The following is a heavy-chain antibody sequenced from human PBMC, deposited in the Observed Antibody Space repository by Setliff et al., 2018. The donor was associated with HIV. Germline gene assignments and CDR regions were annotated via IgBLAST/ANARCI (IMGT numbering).Heavy chain of an antibody. CDR2: IHPNTGST. CDR3: AKQGYSDSLYAFDV. V-gene: IGHV1-2*06. Sequence: ASVKVSCKTSGYTFTAYYIYWVRQAPGHWLELMGRIHPNTGSTNYLQEFQGRVTITRDTSMSTVYMALTGLTSDDTAVYYCAKQGYSDSLYAFDVWGQGTMVTVS. CDR1: GYTFTAYY. D-gene: IGHD1-26*01. J-gene: IGHJ3*01.